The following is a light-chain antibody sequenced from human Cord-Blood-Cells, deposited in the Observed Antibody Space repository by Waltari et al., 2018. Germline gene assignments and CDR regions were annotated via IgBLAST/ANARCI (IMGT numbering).Light chain of an antibody. V-gene: IGLV1-51*01. CDR2: DNN. CDR3: GTWDSSLSAGV. J-gene: IGLJ1*01. CDR1: SSNIGHNY. Sequence: QSVLTQPPSVSAAPGQKVTIPCSGSSSNIGHNYVSWYQQLPGTAPKLLIYDNNKRPSGIPDRFSGSKSGTSATLGITGLQTGDEADYYCGTWDSSLSAGVFGTGTKVTVL.